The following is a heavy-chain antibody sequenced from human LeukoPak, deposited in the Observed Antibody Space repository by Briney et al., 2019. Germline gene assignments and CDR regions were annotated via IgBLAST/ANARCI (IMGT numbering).Heavy chain of an antibody. Sequence: GGSLRLSCAASGFTFDDYTMHWVRQAPGKGLEWVSLISWDGGSTYYADSVKGRFTISRDNSKNSLYLQMNSLRTEDTALYYCAKGGRVDYGIREAFDIWGQGTMVTVSS. CDR3: AKGGRVDYGIREAFDI. CDR2: ISWDGGST. J-gene: IGHJ3*02. CDR1: GFTFDDYT. V-gene: IGHV3-43*01. D-gene: IGHD4-17*01.